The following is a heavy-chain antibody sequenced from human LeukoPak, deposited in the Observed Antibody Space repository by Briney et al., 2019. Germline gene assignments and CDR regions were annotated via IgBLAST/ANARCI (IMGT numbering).Heavy chain of an antibody. CDR1: GHTLTDLS. Sequence: ASVTVSCKVSGHTLTDLSMHWVRQIPEKGLEWLGSFVPDEGDTIYAKQFQGRVTMTEDTSDDTAFMELSSLRFEDTAVYYCATDFRGDSGFDAFYFMDVWGKGTPVTVSS. CDR2: FVPDEGDT. D-gene: IGHD5-12*01. CDR3: ATDFRGDSGFDAFYFMDV. V-gene: IGHV1-24*01. J-gene: IGHJ6*03.